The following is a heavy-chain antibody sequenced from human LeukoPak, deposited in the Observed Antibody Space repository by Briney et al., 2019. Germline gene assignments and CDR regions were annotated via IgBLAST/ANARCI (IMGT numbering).Heavy chain of an antibody. CDR3: AREHYYGSGSYYGNWFDP. CDR1: GGTFSSYA. CDR2: IIPILGIA. V-gene: IGHV1-69*04. Sequence: ASVKVSCKASGGTFSSYAISWVRQAPGQGLEWMGRIIPILGIANYAQKFQGRVTITADKSTSTAYMELSSLRSEDAAVYYCAREHYYGSGSYYGNWFDPWGQGALVTVS. D-gene: IGHD3-10*01. J-gene: IGHJ5*02.